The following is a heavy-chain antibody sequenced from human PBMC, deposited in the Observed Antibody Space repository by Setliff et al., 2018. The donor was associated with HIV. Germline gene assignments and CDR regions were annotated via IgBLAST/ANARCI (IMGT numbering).Heavy chain of an antibody. Sequence: SETLSLTCSVSGDSIRSHYWCWIRQPPGKGLEWIGCLYYTGATTYNPSVRSRVTMSIGSSKRQFSLRLRSVTTMDTAIYYCARGDPLDSWGQGIQVTVSS. J-gene: IGHJ5*01. CDR2: LYYTGAT. CDR3: ARGDPLDS. V-gene: IGHV4-59*11. CDR1: GDSIRSHY.